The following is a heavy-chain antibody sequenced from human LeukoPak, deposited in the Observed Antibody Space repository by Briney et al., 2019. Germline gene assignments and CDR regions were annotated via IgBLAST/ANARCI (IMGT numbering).Heavy chain of an antibody. V-gene: IGHV4-59*01. CDR1: GGSISSYY. CDR3: ARYGDYGDRIDY. Sequence: PSETLSLTCTVSGGSISSYYWSWLRQPPGKGLEWIGYIYYSGSTNYNPSLKSRVTISVDTSKNQFSLKLSSVTAADTAVYYCARYGDYGDRIDYWGQGTLVTVSS. D-gene: IGHD4-17*01. J-gene: IGHJ4*02. CDR2: IYYSGST.